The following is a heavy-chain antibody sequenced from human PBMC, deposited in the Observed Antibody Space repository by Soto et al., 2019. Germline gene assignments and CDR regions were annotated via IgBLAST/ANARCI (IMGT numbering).Heavy chain of an antibody. CDR2: IYHSGST. V-gene: IGHV4-61*08. CDR1: GGSVSNDAYY. Sequence: QVQLQESGPGLVKPSETLSLTCIVSGGSVSNDAYYWSWIRQPPGKGLEWIGYIYHSGSTYYNPSLKSRVTISADTSANQFSLKVSSVPAAVTAVYYCARLGIGWEFPFDYWGQGTLVNVSS. CDR3: ARLGIGWEFPFDY. D-gene: IGHD1-26*01. J-gene: IGHJ4*02.